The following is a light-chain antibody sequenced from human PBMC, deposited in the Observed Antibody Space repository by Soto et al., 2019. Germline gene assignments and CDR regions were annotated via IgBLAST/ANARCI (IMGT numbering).Light chain of an antibody. Sequence: IVMTQSPTTLSVSPGESATLSCRASQSVSNTLAWYQQKPGQAPRLLIYVASTRATGIPARFSGSGSGTEFTLAISSRQSEELAVYHCQHYVNWPWTFGQGTKVEI. J-gene: IGKJ1*01. CDR3: QHYVNWPWT. CDR2: VAS. CDR1: QSVSNT. V-gene: IGKV3-15*01.